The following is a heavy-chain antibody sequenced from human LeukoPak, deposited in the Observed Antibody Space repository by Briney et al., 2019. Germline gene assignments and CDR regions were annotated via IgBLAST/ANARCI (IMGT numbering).Heavy chain of an antibody. CDR1: GFTFSSYA. D-gene: IGHD3-16*02. V-gene: IGHV3-48*01. Sequence: RPGGSLRLSCAASGFTFSSYAMNWVRQAPGKGLEWVSYISSSSSTIYYADSVKGRFTISRDNAKNSLYLQMNSLRAEDTAVYYCARDQGLYDYVWGSYRFDYWGQGTLVTVSS. CDR3: ARDQGLYDYVWGSYRFDY. J-gene: IGHJ4*02. CDR2: ISSSSSTI.